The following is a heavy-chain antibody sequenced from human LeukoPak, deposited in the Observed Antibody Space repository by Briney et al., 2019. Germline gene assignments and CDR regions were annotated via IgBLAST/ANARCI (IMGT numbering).Heavy chain of an antibody. CDR3: ARGGPPRGFDY. J-gene: IGHJ4*02. D-gene: IGHD3-10*01. V-gene: IGHV4-34*01. CDR1: GGSFSGYY. Sequence: SETLSLTCAVYGGSFSGYYWSWIRQPPGKGLEWIGEINHSGSTNYNPSLKSRVTISVDTSKNQFSLKLSSVTAADTAVYYCARGGPPRGFDYWGRGTLVTVSS. CDR2: INHSGST.